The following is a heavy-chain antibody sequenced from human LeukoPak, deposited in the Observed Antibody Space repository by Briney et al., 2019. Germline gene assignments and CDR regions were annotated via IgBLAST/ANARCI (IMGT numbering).Heavy chain of an antibody. CDR2: IIPIFGTA. Sequence: GASVKVSCKASGGTFSSYAISWVRQAPGQGLEWMGGIIPIFGTANYAQKFQGRVTMTEDTSTDTAYMELSSLRSEDTAVYYCATPLSYGSGSIDYWGQGTLVTVSS. CDR3: ATPLSYGSGSIDY. J-gene: IGHJ4*02. V-gene: IGHV1-69*06. CDR1: GGTFSSYA. D-gene: IGHD3-10*01.